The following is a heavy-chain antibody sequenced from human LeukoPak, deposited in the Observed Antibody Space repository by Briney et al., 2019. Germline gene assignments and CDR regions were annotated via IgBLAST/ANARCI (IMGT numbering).Heavy chain of an antibody. V-gene: IGHV3-33*06. D-gene: IGHD6-6*01. J-gene: IGHJ4*02. Sequence: GRSLRLSCAASGFTFRSYGMHWVRQAPGKGLEWVAVIWYDGSKKYYADSVKGRFTISRDNSKNMLYLQMNSLRAEDTAVYYCAKDRTTAARIFDYWGQGTLVTVSS. CDR2: IWYDGSKK. CDR3: AKDRTTAARIFDY. CDR1: GFTFRSYG.